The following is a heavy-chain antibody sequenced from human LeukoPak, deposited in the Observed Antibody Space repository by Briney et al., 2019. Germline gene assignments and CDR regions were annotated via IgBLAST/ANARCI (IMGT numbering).Heavy chain of an antibody. CDR1: GGSISSYY. V-gene: IGHV4-59*01. Sequence: PSETLSLTCTVSGGSISSYYWSWIRQPPGKGLAWIGYIYYSGSTNYNPSLKSRVTISVDTSKNQFSLKLSSVTAADTAVYYCARDTKGSSWYWFDPWGQGTLVTVSS. J-gene: IGHJ5*02. D-gene: IGHD6-13*01. CDR3: ARDTKGSSWYWFDP. CDR2: IYYSGST.